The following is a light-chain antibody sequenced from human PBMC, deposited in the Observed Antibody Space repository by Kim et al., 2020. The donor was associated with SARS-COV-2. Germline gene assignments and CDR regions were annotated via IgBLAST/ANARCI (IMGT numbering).Light chain of an antibody. J-gene: IGKJ1*01. CDR1: QDIRSD. CDR3: HQCNSYPRT. Sequence: DIQMTQSPSSLSASVGDRVTITCRASQDIRSDLAWFQQRPGRAPKSLIYAASSLQSGAPSRFSGGGSGTEFTLTIISLQPEDSATYYCHQCNSYPRTFGQGTKVDIK. V-gene: IGKV1-16*01. CDR2: AAS.